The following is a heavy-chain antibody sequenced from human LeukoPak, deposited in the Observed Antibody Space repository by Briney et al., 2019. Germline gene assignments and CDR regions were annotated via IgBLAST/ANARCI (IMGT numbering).Heavy chain of an antibody. Sequence: PGGSLRLSCAASGFTFSSYGMHWVRQAPGKGLEWVAVISYDGSNKYYADSVKGRFTISRDNAKNTLSLQMNSLRAEDTAVYFCISVVSGRPNWGQGTQVTVSS. V-gene: IGHV3-30*03. CDR1: GFTFSSYG. J-gene: IGHJ4*02. CDR2: ISYDGSNK. D-gene: IGHD3-22*01. CDR3: ISVVSGRPN.